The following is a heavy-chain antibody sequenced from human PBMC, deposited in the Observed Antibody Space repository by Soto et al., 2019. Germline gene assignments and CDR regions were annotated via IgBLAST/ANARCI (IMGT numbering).Heavy chain of an antibody. J-gene: IGHJ4*02. V-gene: IGHV1-46*01. CDR1: GYIFTTYY. CDR2: INPSAGNT. D-gene: IGHD6-6*01. Sequence: ASVKVSWKASGYIFTTYYMHWVRQAPGQGLEWMGVINPSAGNTVYAQNFQDRVTMTRDTSTTTMYMELSSLRSDDTAVYYCARLHSTSPPYYIDFWGQGTPVTVSS. CDR3: ARLHSTSPPYYIDF.